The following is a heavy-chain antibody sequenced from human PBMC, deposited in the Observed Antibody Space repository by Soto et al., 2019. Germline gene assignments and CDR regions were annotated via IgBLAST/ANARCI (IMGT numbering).Heavy chain of an antibody. D-gene: IGHD3-9*01. J-gene: IGHJ4*01. V-gene: IGHV4-39*02. CDR2: IYYSGST. CDR3: AGYELLTACFLHSLFHY. Sequence: QLQLQESGPGLVKPSETLSLTCSVSGDSISSSNYYWGWIRQPPGKGLAWIGSIYYSGSTYYTPSLKTQVSMSLDLSKTHVSLKLSSLTAADTAVYYCAGYELLTACFLHSLFHYWGRGTLVTFS. CDR1: GDSISSSNYY.